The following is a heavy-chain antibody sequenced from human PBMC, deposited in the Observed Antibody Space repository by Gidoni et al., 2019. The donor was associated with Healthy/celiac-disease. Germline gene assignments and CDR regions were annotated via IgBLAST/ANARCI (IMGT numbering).Heavy chain of an antibody. V-gene: IGHV3-7*01. D-gene: IGHD3-22*01. CDR2: IKQDGSEK. CDR1: GFTFSSYW. CDR3: VQGSSGRNIGAFDI. J-gene: IGHJ3*02. Sequence: EVQLVESGGGLVQPGGSLRLSCAASGFTFSSYWMSWVRQAPGKGLEWVANIKQDGSEKPYVDSVKGRFTISRDNAKNSLYLQMNSLRAEDTAVYYCVQGSSGRNIGAFDIWGQGTMVTVSS.